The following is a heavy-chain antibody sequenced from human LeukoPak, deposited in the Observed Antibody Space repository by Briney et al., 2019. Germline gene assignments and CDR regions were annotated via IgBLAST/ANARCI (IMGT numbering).Heavy chain of an antibody. J-gene: IGHJ3*02. CDR1: GYTFTSYD. CDR3: AAYYYDSSGYYDAFDI. D-gene: IGHD3-22*01. Sequence: ASVKVSCKASGYTFTSYDINWVRQATGQGLEWMGWMNPNSGNTGYAQKFQGRVTITRNTSISTAYMELSSLRSEDTAVYYCAAYYYDSSGYYDAFDIWGQGTMVTVSS. V-gene: IGHV1-8*01. CDR2: MNPNSGNT.